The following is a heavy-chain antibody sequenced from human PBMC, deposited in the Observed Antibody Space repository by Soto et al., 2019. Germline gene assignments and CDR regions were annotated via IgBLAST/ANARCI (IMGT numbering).Heavy chain of an antibody. V-gene: IGHV3-9*01. CDR1: GFTFDDYD. J-gene: IGHJ3*02. Sequence: EVQLVESGGGLVQPGRSLRLSCAASGFTFDDYDMHWVRQAPGKGLEWVSGISWNSGSIGYADSVKGRFTISRDNAKNTLYLQMNSLRAEDTALYYCAKAIPNNWGSPLQEPFDIWGQGTMGTVSS. CDR2: ISWNSGSI. D-gene: IGHD7-27*01. CDR3: AKAIPNNWGSPLQEPFDI.